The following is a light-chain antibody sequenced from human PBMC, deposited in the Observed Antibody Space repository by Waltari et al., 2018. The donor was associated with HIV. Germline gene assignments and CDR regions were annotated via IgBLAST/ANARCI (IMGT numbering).Light chain of an antibody. CDR1: SADFGPHSY. CDR3: TATLV. V-gene: IGLV2-14*01. CDR2: DEN. J-gene: IGLJ3*02. Sequence: QSGLIQPASVSGSLGQSITISCIASSADFGPHSYVSWFRHHPHPAPQLVIFDENLRRSCVPFRFSGSKSGNTASLTISGLHVDYCSSYVNTATLVFGGWTKVTVL.